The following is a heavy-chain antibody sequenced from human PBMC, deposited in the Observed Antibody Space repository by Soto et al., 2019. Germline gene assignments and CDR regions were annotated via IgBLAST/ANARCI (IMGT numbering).Heavy chain of an antibody. CDR1: GFTLSSYA. CDR2: ISGSGGST. Sequence: GGSLRLSCAASGFTLSSYAMSWVRQAPGKGLEWVSAISGSGGSTYYADSVKGRFTISRDNSKNTLYLQMNSLRAEDTAVYYCATDGYGVPTDCWGQGTLVTVAS. CDR3: ATDGYGVPTDC. V-gene: IGHV3-23*01. D-gene: IGHD5-18*01. J-gene: IGHJ4*02.